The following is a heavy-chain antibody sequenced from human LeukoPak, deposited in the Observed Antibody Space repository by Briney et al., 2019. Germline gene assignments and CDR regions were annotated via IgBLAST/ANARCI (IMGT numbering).Heavy chain of an antibody. V-gene: IGHV1-18*01. CDR1: GYTFTTYN. D-gene: IGHD3-10*01. CDR2: ISGYNGNT. J-gene: IGHJ6*03. Sequence: GASVKVSCQASGYTFTTYNINWVRQAPGQGLEWMGWISGYNGNTNYAQKLQGRVTMTTDTSTSTAYMELRSLKSDDTDVYYCAREVTMVRGVIAYYYYMDVWGKGTTVTISS. CDR3: AREVTMVRGVIAYYYYMDV.